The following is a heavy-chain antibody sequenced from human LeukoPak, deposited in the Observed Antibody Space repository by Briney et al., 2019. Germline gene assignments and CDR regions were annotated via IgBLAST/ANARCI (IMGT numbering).Heavy chain of an antibody. V-gene: IGHV4-59*01. J-gene: IGHJ6*02. D-gene: IGHD5-24*01. CDR1: GGSISSYY. CDR2: IYYSGST. Sequence: SETLSLTCTVSGGSISSYYWSWIRQPPGKGLEWIGYIYYSGSTNYNPSPKSRVTISVDTSKNQSSLKLSSVTAADTAVYYCARDPITPYGMDVWGQGTTVTVSS. CDR3: ARDPITPYGMDV.